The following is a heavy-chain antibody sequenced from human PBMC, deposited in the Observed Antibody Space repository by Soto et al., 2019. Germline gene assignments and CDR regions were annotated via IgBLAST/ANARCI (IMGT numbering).Heavy chain of an antibody. V-gene: IGHV1-46*01. CDR3: ARDLSPPPGIVVVPAPLEGGY. J-gene: IGHJ4*02. D-gene: IGHD2-2*01. CDR1: GYTFTSYG. CDR2: INPSGGST. Sequence: ASVKVSCKASGYTFTSYGISWVRQAPGQGLEWMGIINPSGGSTSYAQKFQGRVTMTRDTSTSTVYMELSSLRSEDTAVYYCARDLSPPPGIVVVPAPLEGGYWGQGTLVTVSS.